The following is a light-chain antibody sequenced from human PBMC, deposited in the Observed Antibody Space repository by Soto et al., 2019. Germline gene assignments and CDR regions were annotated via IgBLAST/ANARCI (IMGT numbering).Light chain of an antibody. V-gene: IGKV1-5*01. CDR2: AAS. J-gene: IGKJ1*01. CDR1: QSISSY. CDR3: QQYNSYST. Sequence: DIQLTQSPSSLYASVGVRVTITCRASQSISSYLIWYQQKPGKAPKLLIYAASSLQSGVPSRFSDSGSGTEFTLTISSLQPDDFATYYCQQYNSYSTFGQGTKVDIK.